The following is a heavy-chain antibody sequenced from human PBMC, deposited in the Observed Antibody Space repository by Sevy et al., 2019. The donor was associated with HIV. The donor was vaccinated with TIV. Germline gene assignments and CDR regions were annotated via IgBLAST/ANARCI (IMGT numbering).Heavy chain of an antibody. CDR3: ASDVSDNAFDI. CDR2: IIPIFGTA. J-gene: IGHJ3*02. CDR1: GGTFSSYA. V-gene: IGHV1-69*13. Sequence: ASVKVSCKASGGTFSSYAISWVRQAPGQGLEWMGGIIPIFGTANYAQKFQGRVTITADESTSTAYMELSSLRSEDMAVYYCASDVSDNAFDIWGQGTMVTVSS. D-gene: IGHD3-16*02.